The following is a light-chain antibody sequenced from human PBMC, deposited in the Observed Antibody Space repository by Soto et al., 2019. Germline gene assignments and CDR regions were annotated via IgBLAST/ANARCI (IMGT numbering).Light chain of an antibody. V-gene: IGKV1-17*01. CDR3: LQHSDYPFT. J-gene: IGKJ2*01. CDR1: QGLRDA. CDR2: SES. Sequence: DIQMTQSPSSLSASVGDRVTITCRASQGLRDALGWYQQKPGKVPKRLIYSESSLQIWVPSRFSGSGSETEFTLIISSLQPEDLSTYYCLQHSDYPFTFGQGTRLEI.